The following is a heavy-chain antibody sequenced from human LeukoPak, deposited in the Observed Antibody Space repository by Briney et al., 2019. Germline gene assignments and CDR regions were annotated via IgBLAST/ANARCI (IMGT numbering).Heavy chain of an antibody. J-gene: IGHJ6*03. CDR3: ARGGKYYYDSSGSFYYYYMDV. V-gene: IGHV1-18*04. CDR2: ITPNNGNI. D-gene: IGHD3-22*01. Sequence: GASVKVSCRASGYTFTGYYMHWVRQAPGQGLEWMGWITPNNGNINYAQKFQGRFTMTTDTSTTTAYMELRSLRSDDTAVYYCARGGKYYYDSSGSFYYYYMDVWGKGTTVTISS. CDR1: GYTFTGYY.